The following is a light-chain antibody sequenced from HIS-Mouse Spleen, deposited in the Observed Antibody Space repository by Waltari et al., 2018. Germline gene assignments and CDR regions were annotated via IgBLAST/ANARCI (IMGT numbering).Light chain of an antibody. Sequence: SYELTPPPSVSVSPGQTARITCSGDALPKQHAYLYQQKPRQAPVLVIYKDSERPSGIPERFSGSSSGTTVTLTISGVQAEDEADYYCQSADSSGTGWAFGGGTKLTVL. CDR2: KDS. CDR3: QSADSSGTGWA. J-gene: IGLJ3*02. V-gene: IGLV3-25*03. CDR1: ALPKQH.